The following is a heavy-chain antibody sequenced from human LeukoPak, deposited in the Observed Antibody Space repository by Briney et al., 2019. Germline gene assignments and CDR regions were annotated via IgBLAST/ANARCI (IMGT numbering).Heavy chain of an antibody. Sequence: ASVKVSCKVSGYTLTELSMHWVRQAPGKGLEWMGGFDPEDGETIYAQKLQGRVTMTTDTSTSTAYMELRSLRSDDTAVYYCARVSLITVTTLKFWGQGTLVTVSS. V-gene: IGHV1-24*01. CDR3: ARVSLITVTTLKF. CDR2: FDPEDGET. D-gene: IGHD4-17*01. CDR1: GYTLTELS. J-gene: IGHJ4*02.